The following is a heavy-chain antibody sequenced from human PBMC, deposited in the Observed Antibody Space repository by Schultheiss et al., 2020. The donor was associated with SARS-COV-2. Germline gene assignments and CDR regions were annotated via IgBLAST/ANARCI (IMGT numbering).Heavy chain of an antibody. CDR3: ARGSGGGYEFDY. J-gene: IGHJ4*02. CDR2: VGGSGGRT. CDR1: GFTFSSYA. D-gene: IGHD5-12*01. Sequence: GESLKISCAASGFTFSSYAMSWVRQAPGKGLEWVSVVGGSGGRTYYADSVKGRFTISRDNAKNSLFLQMDSLTAEDTAVYYCARGSGGGYEFDYWGQGTLVTVSS. V-gene: IGHV3-23*01.